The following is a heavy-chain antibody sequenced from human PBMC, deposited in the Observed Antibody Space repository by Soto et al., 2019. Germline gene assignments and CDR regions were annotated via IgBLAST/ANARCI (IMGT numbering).Heavy chain of an antibody. CDR2: IWYDGSKI. Sequence: GGSLRLSCAASGFTFSTYGMHWVRQAPGKGLEWVAVIWYDGSKIYYADSVKGRFTISRDNSKSTLYLQMNSLRAEDTAVYYCARPLEQHQLGFGMDVWGQGSPVTVSS. J-gene: IGHJ6*01. CDR3: ARPLEQHQLGFGMDV. V-gene: IGHV3-33*01. D-gene: IGHD6-13*01. CDR1: GFTFSTYG.